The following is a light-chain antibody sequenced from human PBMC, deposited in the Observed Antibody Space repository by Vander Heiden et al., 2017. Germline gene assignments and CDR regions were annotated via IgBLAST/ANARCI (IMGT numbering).Light chain of an antibody. CDR2: KDS. V-gene: IGLV3-25*03. Sequence: SSVLPRPPSVSASPGQTARITCSGDALPKPYPYWYQQKPSQAPVLVMYKDSERHSGIPERFSGSSSGTTVTVTISGVQAEDEADYYCQSADSSGSYVVFGGGTKLTVL. CDR1: ALPKPY. CDR3: QSADSSGSYVV. J-gene: IGLJ2*01.